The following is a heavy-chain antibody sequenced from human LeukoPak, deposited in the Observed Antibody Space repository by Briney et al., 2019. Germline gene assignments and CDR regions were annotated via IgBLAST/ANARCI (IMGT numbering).Heavy chain of an antibody. J-gene: IGHJ4*02. CDR1: GYTLTELS. CDR3: AKTRPLDSSSWSHGDY. D-gene: IGHD6-13*01. CDR2: ISGSGDST. Sequence: GASVKVSCKVSGYTLTELSMHWVRQAPGKGLEWVSAISGSGDSTYYGDSVKGRFTISRDNSKNTLYLQMNSLRAEDTAVYYCAKTRPLDSSSWSHGDYWGQGTLVTVSS. V-gene: IGHV3-23*01.